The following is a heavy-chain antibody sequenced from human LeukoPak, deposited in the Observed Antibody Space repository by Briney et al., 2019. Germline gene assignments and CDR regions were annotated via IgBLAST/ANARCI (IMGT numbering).Heavy chain of an antibody. CDR3: ARGNMITFGGVIHFDY. CDR1: GYTFTGYY. D-gene: IGHD3-16*02. Sequence: GASVKVSCKASGYTFTGYYMHWVRQAPGQGLEWMGWINPNSGGTNYAQKFQGRVTMTRDTSISTAYKELSRLRSDDTAVYYCARGNMITFGGVIHFDYWGQGTLVTVSS. J-gene: IGHJ4*02. V-gene: IGHV1-2*02. CDR2: INPNSGGT.